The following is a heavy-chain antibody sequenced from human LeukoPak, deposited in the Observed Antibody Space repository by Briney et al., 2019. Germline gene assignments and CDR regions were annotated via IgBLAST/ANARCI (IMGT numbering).Heavy chain of an antibody. CDR1: GFTFSSYW. V-gene: IGHV3-7*03. D-gene: IGHD3-9*01. CDR2: IKQDGSEK. CDR3: ARGFDWLRYSFFDY. J-gene: IGHJ4*01. Sequence: GGSLRLSCAASGFTFSSYWMSWVRQAPGKGLEWVANIKQDGSEKYYVDSVKGRFTISRDNAKNSLYLQMNSLRAEDTAVYYCARGFDWLRYSFFDYWGHGTLVTVSS.